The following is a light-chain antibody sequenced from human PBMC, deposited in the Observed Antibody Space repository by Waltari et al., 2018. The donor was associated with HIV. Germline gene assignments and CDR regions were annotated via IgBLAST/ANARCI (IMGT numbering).Light chain of an antibody. CDR3: QQRSNWPPIT. V-gene: IGKV3-11*01. CDR1: QRVSHS. CDR2: GAS. J-gene: IGKJ4*01. Sequence: EIVLTQSPATLSLSPGERATLSCRASQRVSHSLIWYQQKPGQAPRLLIYGASNRATGVPARFSGSGSGTDFTLTISSLEPEDFAVYYCQQRSNWPPITFGGGTKVESK.